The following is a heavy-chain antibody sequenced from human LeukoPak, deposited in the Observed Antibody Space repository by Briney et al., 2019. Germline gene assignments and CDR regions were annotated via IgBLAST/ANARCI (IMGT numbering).Heavy chain of an antibody. V-gene: IGHV4-39*07. Sequence: SETLSLTCAVSGGSISRSSYYWGWIRQPPGKGLEWIGSIYYSGNTYYNPSLKSRVTMSVDTSKNQFSLKLSSVTAADTAVYYCARDSPHLWFGEFELDYWGQGTLVTVSS. CDR1: GGSISRSSYY. J-gene: IGHJ4*02. D-gene: IGHD3-10*01. CDR2: IYYSGNT. CDR3: ARDSPHLWFGEFELDY.